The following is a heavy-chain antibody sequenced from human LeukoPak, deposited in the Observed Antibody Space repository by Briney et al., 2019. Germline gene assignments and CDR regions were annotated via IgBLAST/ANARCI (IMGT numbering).Heavy chain of an antibody. CDR2: ISGSGGST. J-gene: IGHJ4*02. Sequence: GGSLRLSCAASGFTFSSYAMSWVRQAPGKGLEWVSAISGSGGSTYYADSVKGRFTISRDNAKNSLYLQMNSLRAEDTAVYYCARRYSSAWYGWGFDYWGQGTLVTVSS. CDR1: GFTFSSYA. D-gene: IGHD6-19*01. CDR3: ARRYSSAWYGWGFDY. V-gene: IGHV3-23*01.